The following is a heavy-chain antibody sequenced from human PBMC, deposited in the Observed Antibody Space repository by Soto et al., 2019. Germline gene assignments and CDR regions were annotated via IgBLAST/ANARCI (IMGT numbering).Heavy chain of an antibody. CDR1: GGTFSSYA. Sequence: SVKVSCKASGGTFSSYAISWVRQAPGQGLEWMGGIIPIFGTANYAQKFQGRVTITADKSTSTAYMELSSLRSEDTAVYYCAREPGWREGDAFDICGQGTMVTVSS. D-gene: IGHD1-26*01. CDR2: IIPIFGTA. J-gene: IGHJ3*02. CDR3: AREPGWREGDAFDI. V-gene: IGHV1-69*06.